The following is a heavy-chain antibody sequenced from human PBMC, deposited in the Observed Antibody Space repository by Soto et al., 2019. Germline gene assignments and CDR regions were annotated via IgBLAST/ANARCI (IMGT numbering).Heavy chain of an antibody. D-gene: IGHD5-18*01. V-gene: IGHV4-61*01. Sequence: QVQLQESGPGLVKPSETLSLTCTVSGGSVSSGSYYWSWIRQPPGKGLEWIGYIYYSGSTNYNPSLKSRVTISVDTSKNQFSLKLSSVTAADTAVYYCARYVDTAMVIWFDPWGQGTLVTVSS. CDR3: ARYVDTAMVIWFDP. CDR1: GGSVSSGSYY. CDR2: IYYSGST. J-gene: IGHJ5*02.